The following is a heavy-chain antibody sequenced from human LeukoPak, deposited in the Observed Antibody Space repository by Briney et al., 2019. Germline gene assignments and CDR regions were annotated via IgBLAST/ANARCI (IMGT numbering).Heavy chain of an antibody. CDR2: ISGSGGST. J-gene: IGHJ3*02. CDR3: AKELQRWLQFSAFDI. D-gene: IGHD5-24*01. V-gene: IGHV3-23*01. Sequence: GGSLRLSCAASGFTFTSYAMSWVRQAPGKGLEWGSAISGSGGSTYYADSVKGRFTISRDNSKNTLYLQMNSLRAEDTAVYYCAKELQRWLQFSAFDIWGQGTMVTVSS. CDR1: GFTFTSYA.